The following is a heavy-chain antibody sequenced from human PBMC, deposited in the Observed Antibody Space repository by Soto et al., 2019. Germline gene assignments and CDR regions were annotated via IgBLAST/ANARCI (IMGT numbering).Heavy chain of an antibody. CDR2: IKNKANSYTT. Sequence: EVQLVESGGGLVQPGGSLRLSCAASGFTFSAHYMDWVRQAPGKGLEWVCRIKNKANSYTTEYAASVEGRFTISREDSQNSLYLQMNSLKTEDTAVYYCARVSLVGPSGGRYFDYWGQGSQVAVSS. J-gene: IGHJ4*02. D-gene: IGHD1-26*01. CDR3: ARVSLVGPSGGRYFDY. CDR1: GFTFSAHY. V-gene: IGHV3-72*01.